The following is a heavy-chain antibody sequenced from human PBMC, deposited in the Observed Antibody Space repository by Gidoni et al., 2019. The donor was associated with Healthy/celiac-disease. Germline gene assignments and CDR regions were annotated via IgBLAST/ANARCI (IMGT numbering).Heavy chain of an antibody. V-gene: IGHV3-74*01. J-gene: IGHJ4*02. D-gene: IGHD2-21*02. CDR2: INSDGSST. Sequence: EVQLVESGGGLVQPGGSLRLSCAASGFTFSSHWMHWVRQVPGKGWVWVARINSDGSSTSYADSVKGRFTISRDNAKNTLYLQMNSLRGEDTAVYYCARRYDCGGDCPFDYWGQGTLVTVSS. CDR1: GFTFSSHW. CDR3: ARRYDCGGDCPFDY.